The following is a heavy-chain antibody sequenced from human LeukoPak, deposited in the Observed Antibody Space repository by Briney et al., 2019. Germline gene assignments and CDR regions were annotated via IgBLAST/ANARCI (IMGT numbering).Heavy chain of an antibody. V-gene: IGHV4-34*01. J-gene: IGHJ5*02. CDR2: INHSGST. CDR1: GGSFSGYY. Sequence: SETLSLTCAVYGGSFSGYYRSWIRQSPEKGLEWIGEINHSGSTNYNPSLKSRVSISIDTSKNQFSLRLSSVTAADTAVYYCASGGYCDSASCLTLNWFDPWGQGTLVTVSS. D-gene: IGHD2-2*03. CDR3: ASGGYCDSASCLTLNWFDP.